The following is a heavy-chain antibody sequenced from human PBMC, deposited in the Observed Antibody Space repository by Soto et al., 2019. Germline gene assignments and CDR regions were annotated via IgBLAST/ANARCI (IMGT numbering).Heavy chain of an antibody. J-gene: IGHJ1*01. Sequence: QVQLVQSGAEVKKPGSSVKVSCKASGGTFSSYASSWLRQAPGQWLEWMGGIMPIFGTANYAQKFQGRVTITADDSTSTAYMELSSLRSEDTAVDYCASEPSGRGYFQHWGQGTLVTVSS. CDR3: ASEPSGRGYFQH. D-gene: IGHD3-10*01. CDR2: IMPIFGTA. CDR1: GGTFSSYA. V-gene: IGHV1-69*12.